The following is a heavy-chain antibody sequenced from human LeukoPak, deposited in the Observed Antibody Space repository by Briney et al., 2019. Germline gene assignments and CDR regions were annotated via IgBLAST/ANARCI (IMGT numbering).Heavy chain of an antibody. CDR1: GGSISSGDYY. Sequence: PSETLSLTCTVSGGSISSGDYYWSWIRQPPGKGLEWIGYIYYSGSTYYNPSLKSRVTISVDTSKNRFSLKLSSVTAADTAVYYCARGADITMIVLDYWGQGTLVTVSS. J-gene: IGHJ4*02. D-gene: IGHD3-22*01. CDR2: IYYSGST. V-gene: IGHV4-30-4*01. CDR3: ARGADITMIVLDY.